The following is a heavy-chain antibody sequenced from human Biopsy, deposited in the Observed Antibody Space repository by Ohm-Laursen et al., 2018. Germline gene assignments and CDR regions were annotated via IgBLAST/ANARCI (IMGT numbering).Heavy chain of an antibody. J-gene: IGHJ6*02. CDR1: GYTFTSYG. Sequence: APVKVSCKASGYTFTSYGISWVRQAPGQGLEWMGWINTENGNTIYAQNLQGRVTMTADTSTSTAYMEATSLRSDDTAVYYCARAKLEPVYYYYGMDVWGQGTTVTVSS. D-gene: IGHD1-1*01. CDR2: INTENGNT. CDR3: ARAKLEPVYYYYGMDV. V-gene: IGHV1-18*01.